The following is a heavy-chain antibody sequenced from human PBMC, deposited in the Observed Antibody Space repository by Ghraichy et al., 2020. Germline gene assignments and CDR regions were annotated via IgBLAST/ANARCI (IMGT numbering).Heavy chain of an antibody. V-gene: IGHV5-51*01. D-gene: IGHD3-3*01. CDR3: ATRHDYDFWNGDTGEKVQYYYYFLDV. CDR2: IFPGDSDT. CDR1: GFFFPGYW. Sequence: GESLNISCKASGFFFPGYWIAWMRQMPGKGLEWMGIIFPGDSDTRYSPSFQGQVTISADKSISTAFLQWSSLEASDTAIYYCATRHDYDFWNGDTGEKVQYYYYFLDVWGQGTTVTVSS. J-gene: IGHJ6*03.